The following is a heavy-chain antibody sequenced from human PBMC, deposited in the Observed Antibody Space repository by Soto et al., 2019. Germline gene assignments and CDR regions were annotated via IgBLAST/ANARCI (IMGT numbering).Heavy chain of an antibody. V-gene: IGHV5-51*01. J-gene: IGHJ4*02. D-gene: IGHD2-21*02. CDR1: GYSFTNYW. CDR2: IYPGDSET. CDR3: TRRRSQYDYYFDY. Sequence: GESLKISCKGSGYSFTNYWIGWVRQMPGKGLEWMVFIYPGDSETRYRPSFQGQVTISADKSISTAYLQWSSLKASDTAMYYCTRRRSQYDYYFDYWGQGTLVTV.